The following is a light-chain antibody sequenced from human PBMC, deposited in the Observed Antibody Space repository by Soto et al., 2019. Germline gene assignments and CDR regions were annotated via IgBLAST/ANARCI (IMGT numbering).Light chain of an antibody. J-gene: IGKJ5*01. V-gene: IGKV3D-20*02. CDR1: QSVSSSY. Sequence: EIVLTQSPGTLSLSPGERATLSCRASQSVSSSYLAWYQQKPGQAPRLLIYGASSRATGIPDRFSGSGSGTDFTLTISSLEPDDFAVYYCQQRADWPITFGQGTRLE. CDR2: GAS. CDR3: QQRADWPIT.